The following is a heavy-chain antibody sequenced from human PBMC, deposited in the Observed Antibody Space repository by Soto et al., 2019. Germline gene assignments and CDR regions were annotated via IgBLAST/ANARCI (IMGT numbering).Heavy chain of an antibody. CDR2: INPSGGST. V-gene: IGHV1-46*03. Sequence: QVQLVQCGTEEKKPGASVKVSCKASGYTFTSYYMHWVRQARGQGLEWMGIINPSGGSTSYAQKFQGRVTMTRDTSTSTVYMELSSLRSEDTAVYYCASSHIDMAVTTVFDYWGQGTLVTVSS. CDR3: ASSHIDMAVTTVFDY. D-gene: IGHD4-17*01. J-gene: IGHJ4*02. CDR1: GYTFTSYY.